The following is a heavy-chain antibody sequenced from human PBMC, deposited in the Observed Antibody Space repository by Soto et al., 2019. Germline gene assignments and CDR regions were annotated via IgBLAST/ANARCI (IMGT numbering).Heavy chain of an antibody. CDR2: ISSSSSYI. D-gene: IGHD2-8*01. CDR3: ARDRWDIVLMVYAIGRVPFDY. J-gene: IGHJ4*02. V-gene: IGHV3-21*01. CDR1: GFTFSSYS. Sequence: EVQLVESGGGLVKPGGSLRLSCAASGFTFSSYSMNWVRQAPGKGLEWVSSISSSSSYIYYADSVKGRFIISRDNAKNSLYLQMNSLRAEDTAVYYCARDRWDIVLMVYAIGRVPFDYWGQGTLVTVSS.